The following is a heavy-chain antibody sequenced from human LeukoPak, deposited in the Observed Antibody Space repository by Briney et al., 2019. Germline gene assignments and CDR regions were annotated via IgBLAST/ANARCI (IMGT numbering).Heavy chain of an antibody. J-gene: IGHJ6*03. V-gene: IGHV4-59*01. Sequence: SETLSLTCTVSGGSISSYYWSWIRQPPGRGLEWIGYMYYSGRTNYNPSLKSRVTISQDMSKNQFSLKLSSVTAADTAVYYCARNTPGRYHYMDVWGKGTTVTVSS. CDR3: ARNTPGRYHYMDV. CDR2: MYYSGRT. D-gene: IGHD3-10*01. CDR1: GGSISSYY.